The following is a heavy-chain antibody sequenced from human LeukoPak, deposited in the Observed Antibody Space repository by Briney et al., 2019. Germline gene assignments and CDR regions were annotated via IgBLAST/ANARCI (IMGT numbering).Heavy chain of an antibody. CDR2: INPSSGST. Sequence: GASVKVSCKASGYTFTTYYIHWVRQAPGQGLEWMGIINPSSGSTTYAQKFQERVTITRDMSTSTAYMELSSLRSEDTAVYYRAAKSGSSEDAFDIWGQGTMVTVSS. J-gene: IGHJ3*02. V-gene: IGHV1-46*01. CDR3: AAKSGSSEDAFDI. CDR1: GYTFTTYY. D-gene: IGHD1-26*01.